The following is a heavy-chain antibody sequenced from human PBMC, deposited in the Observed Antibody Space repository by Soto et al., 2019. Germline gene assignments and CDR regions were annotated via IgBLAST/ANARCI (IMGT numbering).Heavy chain of an antibody. CDR2: IKSKTDGETI. Sequence: GGSLRLSCAASGFIFSNAWMNWVRQAPGKGLEWVGRIKSKTDGETIDYAAPVKGRFSISRDDSKNTLYLQMNSLTTEDTAVYYCTTQFTVIQLNEYFDYWGQGTLVTVSS. CDR3: TTQFTVIQLNEYFDY. J-gene: IGHJ4*02. D-gene: IGHD3-22*01. V-gene: IGHV3-15*07. CDR1: GFIFSNAW.